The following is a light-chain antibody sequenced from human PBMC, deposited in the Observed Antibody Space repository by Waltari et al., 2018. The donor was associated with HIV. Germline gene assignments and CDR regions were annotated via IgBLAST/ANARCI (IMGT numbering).Light chain of an antibody. CDR1: RSNIGNNS. Sequence: QPKMTQAPSASKTPGQRITMSCSGGRSNIGNNSISWYQHFPGLAPRLVIYRNDQRPTGVPGRFSGSKSGTSAFLAITGLRLEDEATYICASWDDTLGHWIFGGGTKLTVL. V-gene: IGLV1-47*01. J-gene: IGLJ3*02. CDR3: ASWDDTLGHWI. CDR2: RND.